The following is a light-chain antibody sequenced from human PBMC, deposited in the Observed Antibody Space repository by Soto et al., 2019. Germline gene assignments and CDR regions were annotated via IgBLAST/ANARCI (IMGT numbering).Light chain of an antibody. CDR3: SSYSSSDTLV. CDR1: SSDVGGHNF. J-gene: IGLJ2*01. CDR2: DVR. Sequence: QPASVSGSPGQSITISCTGTSSDVGGHNFVSWYQQHPGRAPKLMIYDVRNRPSGVSNRFSGSKSANTASLVISGLQAEDEADYYCSSYSSSDTLVFGGGTKLTVL. V-gene: IGLV2-14*03.